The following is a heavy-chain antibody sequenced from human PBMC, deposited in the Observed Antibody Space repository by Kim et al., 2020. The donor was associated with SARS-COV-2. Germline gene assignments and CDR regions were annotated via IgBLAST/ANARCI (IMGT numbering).Heavy chain of an antibody. V-gene: IGHV4-30-4*05. Sequence: YSGNTNYNPSLKSRVTMSADTSKNQFSLTLRSVTAADTAIYYCTRGSPPMFWGQGTTVTVSS. CDR3: TRGSPPMF. CDR2: YSGNT. J-gene: IGHJ6*02. D-gene: IGHD3-10*02.